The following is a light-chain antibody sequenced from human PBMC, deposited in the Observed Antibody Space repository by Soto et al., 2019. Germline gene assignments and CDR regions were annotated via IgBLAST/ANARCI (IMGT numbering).Light chain of an antibody. J-gene: IGLJ3*02. CDR2: SNN. V-gene: IGLV1-47*02. CDR3: AAWDDSLSGWV. CDR1: SSDIGSNY. Sequence: QSVLTQPPSASGTPGQRVTISCSGSSSDIGSNYVYWYQQFPGTAPKLLIYSNNQRPSGVPDRFAGSKSGTSASLAISGLRSEDAADYYCAAWDDSLSGWVFGGGTQLTVL.